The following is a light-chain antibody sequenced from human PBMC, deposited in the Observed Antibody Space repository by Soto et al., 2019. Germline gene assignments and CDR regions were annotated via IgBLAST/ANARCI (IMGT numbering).Light chain of an antibody. J-gene: IGKJ1*01. CDR2: AAS. CDR3: QQYGSSGT. V-gene: IGKV1-12*01. CDR1: QDISSW. Sequence: DVQMTQYTASVSSCLGDRVPITCRASQDISSWLAWYQQKPGKAPELLIYAASTLQSGVPPRFSGRGSGTDFTLTISRLEPEDFAVYYCQQYGSSGTFAQRAKVDI.